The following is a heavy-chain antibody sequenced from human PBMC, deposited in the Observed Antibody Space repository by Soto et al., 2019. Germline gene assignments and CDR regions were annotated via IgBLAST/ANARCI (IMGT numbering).Heavy chain of an antibody. V-gene: IGHV3-23*01. Sequence: GGSLRLSCAASGFTFSSYAMSWVRQAPGKGLEWVSGISSNVVTTYYADSVKGRFTISRDNSKNTLYLQMNSLRAEDTAVYYCARDPREYYFDYWGQGTLVTVSS. CDR1: GFTFSSYA. CDR2: ISSNVVTT. CDR3: ARDPREYYFDY. J-gene: IGHJ4*02.